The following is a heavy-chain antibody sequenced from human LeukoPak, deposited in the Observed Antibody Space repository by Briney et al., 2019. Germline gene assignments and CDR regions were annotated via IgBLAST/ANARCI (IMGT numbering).Heavy chain of an antibody. D-gene: IGHD3-10*01. CDR2: INRGGST. V-gene: IGHV4-34*01. CDR1: GVSFSGYY. Sequence: KPSETLSLSCAVYGVSFSGYYLNWIRQPPGKGLEWIGEINRGGSTNYNPSLKSRITISVDTSKNQFSLKLTSVTAADTAVYYCARNYNYGRYFFDSWGQGILVTVSS. J-gene: IGHJ4*02. CDR3: ARNYNYGRYFFDS.